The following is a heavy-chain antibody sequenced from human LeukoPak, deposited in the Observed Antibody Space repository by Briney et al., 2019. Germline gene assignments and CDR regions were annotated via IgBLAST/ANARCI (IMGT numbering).Heavy chain of an antibody. CDR1: GLSFGDYG. V-gene: IGHV3-30*19. CDR3: ARDRIQAVAGSGYFDY. J-gene: IGHJ4*02. Sequence: GRSLRLSCTPSGLSFGDYGMSWVRQAPGRGLEWVAVISYDGINKYYTDSVKGRFTISRDNSKTTLYLQMSGLRGEDTAVYYCARDRIQAVAGSGYFDYWGQGTLVTVSS. D-gene: IGHD6-19*01. CDR2: ISYDGINK.